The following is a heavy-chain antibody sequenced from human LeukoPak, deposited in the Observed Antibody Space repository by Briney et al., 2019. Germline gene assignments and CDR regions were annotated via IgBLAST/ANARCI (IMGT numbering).Heavy chain of an antibody. CDR1: GGSISSYY. J-gene: IGHJ6*02. D-gene: IGHD2-21*02. V-gene: IGHV4-59*01. CDR2: IYYSGST. CDR3: ARTYCGGDCPNHYYYYGMDV. Sequence: PSETLSLTCTVSGGSISSYYWSWIRQPPGKGLEWIGYIYYSGSTNYNPSLKSRVTISVDTSKNQFSLKLSSVSAADTAVYYCARTYCGGDCPNHYYYYGMDVWGQGTTVTVSS.